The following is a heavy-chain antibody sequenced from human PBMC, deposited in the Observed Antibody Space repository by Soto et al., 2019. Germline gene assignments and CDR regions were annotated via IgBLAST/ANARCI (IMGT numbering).Heavy chain of an antibody. CDR2: IFDSGTT. V-gene: IGHV4-30-4*01. CDR1: GGSITSDYSC. CDR3: ARGPSGDKVHY. J-gene: IGHJ4*02. D-gene: IGHD7-27*01. Sequence: QVQLQESGPGLVKPSQTLSLTCTVSGGSITSDYSCWSWIRQPPGEGLEWIGHIFDSGTTYTNPSLRSQVAISLDPSKNHCSLTLSSVTAADTAVYYCARGPSGDKVHYWGQGALVTVSS.